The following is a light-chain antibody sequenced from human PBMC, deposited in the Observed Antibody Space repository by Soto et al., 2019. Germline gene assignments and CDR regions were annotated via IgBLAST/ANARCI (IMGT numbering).Light chain of an antibody. CDR2: GGS. J-gene: IGKJ1*01. Sequence: EIVLTQSPGTLSLSPGEGATLSCRASQTMSSNYLAWYQQKPGQPPRLLIYGGSSRAAGIPDMFSGSGSGTDFTLTISRLEPEDFAVYYCQQYGSSRTFGQGTKVEVK. CDR1: QTMSSNY. V-gene: IGKV3-20*01. CDR3: QQYGSSRT.